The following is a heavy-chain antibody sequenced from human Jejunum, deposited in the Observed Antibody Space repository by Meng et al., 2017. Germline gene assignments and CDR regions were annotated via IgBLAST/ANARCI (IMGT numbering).Heavy chain of an antibody. D-gene: IGHD7-27*01. J-gene: IGHJ4*02. CDR3: ARGHWALDS. V-gene: IGHV3-11*01. CDR1: GITFSDFY. Sequence: QGRLGASGGGLVKPGGSLRLSCAASGITFSDFYMSWVRQAPGKGLEWVSYINPSDTTTDYADSVKGRFTISRDHAKKSMYLQMNSLRVEDTAVYYCARGHWALDSWGQGTLVTVSS. CDR2: INPSDTTT.